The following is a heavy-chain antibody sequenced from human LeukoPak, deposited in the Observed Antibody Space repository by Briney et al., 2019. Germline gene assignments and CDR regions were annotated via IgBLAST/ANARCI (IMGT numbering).Heavy chain of an antibody. D-gene: IGHD3-3*01. CDR2: IYYSGST. CDR3: ARGVDFWSGYTPYYYYMDV. V-gene: IGHV4-59*01. CDR1: GGSTSSYY. J-gene: IGHJ6*03. Sequence: PSETLSLTCTVSGGSTSSYYWSWIRQPPGKGLEWIGYIYYSGSTNYNPSLKSRVTISVDTSKNQFPLKLSSVTAADTAVYYCARGVDFWSGYTPYYYYMDVWGKGTTVTVSS.